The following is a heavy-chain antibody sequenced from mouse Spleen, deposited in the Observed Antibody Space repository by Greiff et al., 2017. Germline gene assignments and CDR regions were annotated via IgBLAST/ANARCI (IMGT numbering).Heavy chain of an antibody. CDR1: DSEVFPIAY. D-gene: IGHD2-13*01. CDR2: ILPSIGRT. V-gene: IGHV15-2*01. CDR3: ARDGDYGGFAY. Sequence: VQLQPSGSELRSPGSSVKLSCKDFDSEVFPIAYMSWVRQKPGHGFEWIGGILPSIGRTIYGEKFEDKATLDADTLSNTAYLELNSLTSEDSAIYYCARDGDYGGFAYWGQGTLVTVSA. J-gene: IGHJ3*01.